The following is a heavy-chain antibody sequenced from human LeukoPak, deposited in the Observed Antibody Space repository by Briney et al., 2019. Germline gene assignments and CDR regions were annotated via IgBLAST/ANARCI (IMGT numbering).Heavy chain of an antibody. CDR2: ISGSGGST. V-gene: IGHV3-23*01. CDR3: AKELGELSLSLTLDY. CDR1: GFTFSSYA. Sequence: QSGGSLRLSCAASGFTFSSYAMSWVRQAPGKGLEWVSVISGSGGSTYYADSVKGRFTISRDNSKNTLYLQMNSLRAEDTAVYYCAKELGELSLSLTLDYWGQGTLVTVSS. D-gene: IGHD3-10*01. J-gene: IGHJ4*02.